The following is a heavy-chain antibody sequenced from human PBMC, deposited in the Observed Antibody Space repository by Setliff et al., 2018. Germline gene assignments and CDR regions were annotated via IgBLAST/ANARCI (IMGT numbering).Heavy chain of an antibody. J-gene: IGHJ4*02. V-gene: IGHV1-18*01. Sequence: ASVKVSCKASGYTFTNYGISWVRQAPGQGLEWMGWISAYNGNTNYAQKLQGRVTMTTDTSTSTAYMELRRLRSDDTAVYYCARVSRTIVAARGFDYWGQGTLVTVSS. D-gene: IGHD1-26*01. CDR1: GYTFTNYG. CDR3: ARVSRTIVAARGFDY. CDR2: ISAYNGNT.